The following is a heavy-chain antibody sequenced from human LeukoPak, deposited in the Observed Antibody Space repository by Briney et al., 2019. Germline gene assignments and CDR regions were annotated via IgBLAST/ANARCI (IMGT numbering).Heavy chain of an antibody. V-gene: IGHV3-33*01. Sequence: GGSLRLSCAASAFPFSNHGMHWVRQAPGKGLEWVAVIWYDGSNKYYADSVKGRFTVSRDNSKNTVYLQMNSLRDEDTAVYYCARGSFSSLPGPHHGMDVWGQGTTATVSS. J-gene: IGHJ6*02. CDR3: ARGSFSSLPGPHHGMDV. CDR1: AFPFSNHG. D-gene: IGHD6-13*01. CDR2: IWYDGSNK.